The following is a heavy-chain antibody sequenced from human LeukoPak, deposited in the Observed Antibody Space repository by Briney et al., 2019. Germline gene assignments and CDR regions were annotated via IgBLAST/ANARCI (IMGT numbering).Heavy chain of an antibody. CDR3: AKGPLLWFGELSVGSDSNWFDP. J-gene: IGHJ5*02. Sequence: ASVKVSCKASGYTFTSYDINWVRQATGQGLEWMGWMNPNSGNTGYAQKFQGRVTMTRNTSISTAYMELSSLRSEDTAVYYCAKGPLLWFGELSVGSDSNWFDPWGQGTLVTVSP. CDR1: GYTFTSYD. V-gene: IGHV1-8*01. CDR2: MNPNSGNT. D-gene: IGHD3-10*01.